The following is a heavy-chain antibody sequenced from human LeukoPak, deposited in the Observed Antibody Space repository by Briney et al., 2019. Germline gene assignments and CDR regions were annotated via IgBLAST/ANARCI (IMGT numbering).Heavy chain of an antibody. J-gene: IGHJ4*02. Sequence: SETLSLTCTVSGGSISSYYWSWIRQPPGKGLEWIGYIYYSGSTNYNPSLKSRVTISVDTSKNQFSLKLSSVTAADTAVYYCAREFTHGNFDYWGPGTLVTVSS. CDR2: IYYSGST. CDR3: AREFTHGNFDY. CDR1: GGSISSYY. V-gene: IGHV4-59*01.